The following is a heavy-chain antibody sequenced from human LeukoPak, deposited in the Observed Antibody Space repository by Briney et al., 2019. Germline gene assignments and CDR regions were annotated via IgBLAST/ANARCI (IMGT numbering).Heavy chain of an antibody. V-gene: IGHV1-2*06. D-gene: IGHD2-2*01. J-gene: IGHJ5*02. CDR2: INPNSGGT. Sequence: GASVKVSCKASGYTFTGYYMHWVRQAPGQGLEWMGRINPNSGGTNYAQKFQGRVTMTRDTSISTAYMELSRLRSDDTAVYHCARVPAASFWFDPWGQGTLVTVSS. CDR3: ARVPAASFWFDP. CDR1: GYTFTGYY.